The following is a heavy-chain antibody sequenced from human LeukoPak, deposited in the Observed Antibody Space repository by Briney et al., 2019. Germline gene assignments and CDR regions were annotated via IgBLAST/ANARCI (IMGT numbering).Heavy chain of an antibody. CDR1: GGSFSGYY. CDR2: INHSGST. Sequence: SETLSLTCAVYGGSFSGYYWSWLRQPPGKGLEWIGEINHSGSTNYNPSLKSRVTISVDTSNSQFSLRLSSVTAADTAVYYCARVLEGSSGQHWYFDLWGRGTLVTVSS. V-gene: IGHV4-34*01. D-gene: IGHD6-19*01. J-gene: IGHJ2*01. CDR3: ARVLEGSSGQHWYFDL.